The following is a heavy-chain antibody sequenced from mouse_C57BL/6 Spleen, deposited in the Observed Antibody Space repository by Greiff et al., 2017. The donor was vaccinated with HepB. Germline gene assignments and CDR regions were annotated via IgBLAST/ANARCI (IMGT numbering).Heavy chain of an antibody. D-gene: IGHD1-1*01. CDR2: INYDGSST. J-gene: IGHJ4*01. V-gene: IGHV5-16*01. CDR3: ARAPGEYGSSYGAMDY. Sequence: EVQLVESEGGLVQPGSSMKLSCTASGFTFSDYYMAWVRQVPEKGLEWVANINYDGSSTYYLDSLKSRFIISRDNAKNILYLQMSSLKSEDTATYYWARAPGEYGSSYGAMDYWGQGTSVTVSS. CDR1: GFTFSDYY.